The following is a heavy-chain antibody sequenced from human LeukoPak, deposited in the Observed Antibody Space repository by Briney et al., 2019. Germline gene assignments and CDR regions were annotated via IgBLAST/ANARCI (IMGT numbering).Heavy chain of an antibody. Sequence: PSETLSLTCAVYGGSFSDYSWSRIRQPPGKGLEWIGEINHSGSTNYNPSLKSRVTISVDTSKNQFSLKLSSVTAADTAMYYCARGSPGKSYDNSEGLDYWGQGTLVTVSS. CDR3: ARGSPGKSYDNSEGLDY. CDR1: GGSFSDYS. V-gene: IGHV4-34*01. J-gene: IGHJ4*02. D-gene: IGHD3-22*01. CDR2: INHSGST.